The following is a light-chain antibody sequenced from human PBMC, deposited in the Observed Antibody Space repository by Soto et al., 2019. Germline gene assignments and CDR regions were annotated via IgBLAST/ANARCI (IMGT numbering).Light chain of an antibody. V-gene: IGLV2-14*01. J-gene: IGLJ1*01. CDR3: SSFTNPITPYA. Sequence: QSVLTQPASVSGSPGQSITISCTGTSSDVGGYNYVSWFQHHPGKAPKLIIYEVSYRPSGVSARFSGSKSGDTASLTISGLQAEDEADYYCSSFTNPITPYAFGPGTKLTVL. CDR2: EVS. CDR1: SSDVGGYNY.